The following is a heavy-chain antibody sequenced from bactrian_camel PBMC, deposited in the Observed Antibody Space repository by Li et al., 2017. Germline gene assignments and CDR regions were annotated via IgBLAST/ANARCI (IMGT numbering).Heavy chain of an antibody. CDR2: IDSVGRS. Sequence: HVQLVESGGGLVQPGGSLTLSCATSGYSYHHYCLGWYRQAPGKERERVATIDSVGRSKYTGSVKDRFIISKDNTKNTLYLQMNSLQPEDTAVYYCATTKWACGRRHTPLADSEYNYWGQGTQVTVS. J-gene: IGHJ4*01. CDR3: ATTKWACGRRHTPLADSEYNY. D-gene: IGHD2*01. CDR1: GYSYHHYC. V-gene: IGHV3S53*01.